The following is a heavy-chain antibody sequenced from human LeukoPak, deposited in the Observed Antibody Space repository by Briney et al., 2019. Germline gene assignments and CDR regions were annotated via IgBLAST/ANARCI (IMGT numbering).Heavy chain of an antibody. CDR2: ISRDGVDK. Sequence: PGRSLRLSCAASGFTFDTYGMHSVRHAPGKGLEWVAVISRDGVDKYYPDSVKGRFTISRDNSKNTVSLQVNSLRAEDTAAYYCAKGGYCSATRCYVGKGMDDWGQGTLVTVSS. CDR1: GFTFDTYG. V-gene: IGHV3-30*18. J-gene: IGHJ4*02. D-gene: IGHD2-2*01. CDR3: AKGGYCSATRCYVGKGMDD.